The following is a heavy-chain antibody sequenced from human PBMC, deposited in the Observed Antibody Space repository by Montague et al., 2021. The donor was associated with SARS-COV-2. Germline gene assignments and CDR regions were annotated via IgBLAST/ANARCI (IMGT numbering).Heavy chain of an antibody. CDR3: ARLGYYYDSSGMADY. CDR2: IHSSGST. CDR1: GGSISSGRYY. D-gene: IGHD3-22*01. J-gene: IGHJ4*02. V-gene: IGHV4-39*01. Sequence: SETLSLTCTVAGGSISSGRYYWGWIRQPPGKGLEWIGNIHSSGSTYYKSRVTISVDTSKNQFSLKVTSVTAADTAVYYCARLGYYYDSSGMADYWGQGTLVTVSS.